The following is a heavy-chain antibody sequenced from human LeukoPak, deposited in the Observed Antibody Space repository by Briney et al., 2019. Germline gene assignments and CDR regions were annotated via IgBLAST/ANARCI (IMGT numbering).Heavy chain of an antibody. D-gene: IGHD2-15*01. CDR3: AREPDIVVVVAATRFAFDI. V-gene: IGHV4-34*01. CDR1: GGSFSGYY. J-gene: IGHJ3*02. CDR2: INHSGST. Sequence: SETLSLTCAVYGGSFSGYYWSWIRRPPGKGLEWIGEINHSGSTNYNPSLKSRVTISVDTSKNQFSLKLSSVTAADTAVYYCAREPDIVVVVAATRFAFDIWGQGTMVTVSS.